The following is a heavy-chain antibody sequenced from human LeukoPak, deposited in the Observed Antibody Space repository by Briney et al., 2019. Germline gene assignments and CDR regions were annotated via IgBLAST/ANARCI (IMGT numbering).Heavy chain of an antibody. CDR2: IYSGGST. Sequence: GGSLRLSCAASGFTVSSNYMSWVRQAPGKGLEWVSVIYSGGSTYYADSVKGRFTISRHNSKNTLYLQMNSLRAEDTAVYYCARGSLWFGEFLAFDIWGQGTMVTVSS. J-gene: IGHJ3*02. CDR1: GFTVSSNY. V-gene: IGHV3-53*04. D-gene: IGHD3-10*01. CDR3: ARGSLWFGEFLAFDI.